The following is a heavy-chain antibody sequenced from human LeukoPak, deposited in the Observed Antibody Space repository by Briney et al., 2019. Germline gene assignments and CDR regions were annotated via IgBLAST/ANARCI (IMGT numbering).Heavy chain of an antibody. J-gene: IGHJ6*04. CDR2: IYHSGST. CDR3: ARVGIAAAGTLSPYYGMDV. D-gene: IGHD6-13*01. V-gene: IGHV4-38-2*01. CDR1: GYSISSGYY. Sequence: SETLSLTCAVSGYSISSGYYWGWTRQPPGKGLEWIGSIYHSGSTYYNPSLKSRVTISVDTSKNQFSLKLSSVTAADTAVYYCARVGIAAAGTLSPYYGMDVWGKGTTVTVSS.